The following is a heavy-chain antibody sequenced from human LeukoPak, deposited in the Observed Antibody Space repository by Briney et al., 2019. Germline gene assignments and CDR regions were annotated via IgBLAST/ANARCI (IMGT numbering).Heavy chain of an antibody. D-gene: IGHD5-12*01. V-gene: IGHV3-23*01. CDR3: ANPQSRGYDYLDY. Sequence: GGSLRLSCAASGFSFNTYAMSWVRQAPGKGLEWVSAISGSGGSTYYADSVKGRFTISRDSSKNTLYLQMNSLRGDDTAVYYCANPQSRGYDYLDYWGQGTLVTVSS. CDR1: GFSFNTYA. J-gene: IGHJ4*02. CDR2: ISGSGGST.